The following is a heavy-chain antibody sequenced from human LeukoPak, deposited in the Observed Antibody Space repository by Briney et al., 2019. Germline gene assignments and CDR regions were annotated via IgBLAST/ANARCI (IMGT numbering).Heavy chain of an antibody. CDR2: IYYSGST. CDR3: ASGYDSSGYYPNDAFDI. J-gene: IGHJ3*02. D-gene: IGHD3-22*01. CDR1: GGSISSGGYY. V-gene: IGHV4-31*03. Sequence: SETLSLTCTVSGGSISSGGYYCSWIRQHPGKGLEWIGYIYYSGSTYYNPSLKSRVTISVDTSKNQFSLKLSSVTAADTAVYYCASGYDSSGYYPNDAFDIWGQGTMVTVSS.